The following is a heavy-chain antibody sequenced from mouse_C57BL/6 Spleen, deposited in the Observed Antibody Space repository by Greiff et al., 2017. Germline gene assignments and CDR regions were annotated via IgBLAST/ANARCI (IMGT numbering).Heavy chain of an antibody. CDR3: ARDFCNYLDY. Sequence: EVQVVESGGGLVKPGGSLKLSCAASGFTFSSYAMSWVRQTPEKRLEWVATISDGGSYTYYTDNVKGRFTISRDNAKNNLYLQMSHLKSEDTAMYYCARDFCNYLDYWGQGTTLTVSS. CDR1: GFTFSSYA. J-gene: IGHJ2*01. CDR2: ISDGGSYT. V-gene: IGHV5-4*01.